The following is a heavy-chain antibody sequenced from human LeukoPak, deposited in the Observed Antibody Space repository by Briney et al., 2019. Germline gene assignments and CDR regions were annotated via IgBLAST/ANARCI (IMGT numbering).Heavy chain of an antibody. J-gene: IGHJ4*02. D-gene: IGHD3-22*01. Sequence: GGSLRLSCAASGFTFSSYAMSWVRQAPGKGLEWVSAISGSGGGTYYADSVKGRFTISRDNSKNTLYLQMNSLRAEDTAVYYCAKVDSSGYYYGYFDYWGQGTLVTVSS. CDR1: GFTFSSYA. V-gene: IGHV3-23*01. CDR2: ISGSGGGT. CDR3: AKVDSSGYYYGYFDY.